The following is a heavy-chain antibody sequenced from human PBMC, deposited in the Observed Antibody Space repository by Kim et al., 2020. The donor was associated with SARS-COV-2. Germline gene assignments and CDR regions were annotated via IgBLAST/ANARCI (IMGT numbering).Heavy chain of an antibody. CDR3: ASGCSGGSCYGK. Sequence: YYADSVKGRFPISRDNAKNSLYLQMNSLRAEDTAVYYCASGCSGGSCYGKWGQGTLVTVSS. D-gene: IGHD2-15*01. J-gene: IGHJ4*02. V-gene: IGHV3-48*03.